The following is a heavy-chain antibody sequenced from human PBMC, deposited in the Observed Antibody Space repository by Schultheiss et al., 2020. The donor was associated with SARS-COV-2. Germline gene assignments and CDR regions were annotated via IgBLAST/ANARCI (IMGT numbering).Heavy chain of an antibody. J-gene: IGHJ3*02. V-gene: IGHV2-5*08. Sequence: SGPTLVKPTQTLTLTCTFSGFSLSTSGICVSWIRQPPGKALEWLARIHWDGDKRYSPSLKSRLTITKDTSKNQVVLTMTNMDPVDTATYYCAHRRIGQLVDAFDIWGQGTMVTVSS. CDR2: IHWDGDK. D-gene: IGHD6-6*01. CDR3: AHRRIGQLVDAFDI. CDR1: GFSLSTSGIC.